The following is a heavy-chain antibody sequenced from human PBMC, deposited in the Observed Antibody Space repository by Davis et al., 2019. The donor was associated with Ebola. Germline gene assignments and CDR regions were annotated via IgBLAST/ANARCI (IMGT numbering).Heavy chain of an antibody. V-gene: IGHV1-3*01. D-gene: IGHD3-22*01. CDR1: GFTLTKYA. Sequence: ASVKVSCKASGFTLTKYAIHWVRQAPGQRLEWMGWVHGGNGNTKYSQRFQGRVTITTDTSASTVYMELTSLRSDDTAVYFCARAFWYDSGAYSAWGQGTLVTVSS. CDR2: VHGGNGNT. CDR3: ARAFWYDSGAYSA. J-gene: IGHJ5*02.